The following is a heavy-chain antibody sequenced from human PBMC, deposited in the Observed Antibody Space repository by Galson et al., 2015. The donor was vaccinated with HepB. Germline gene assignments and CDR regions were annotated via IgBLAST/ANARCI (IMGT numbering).Heavy chain of an antibody. CDR1: GFTFGSYG. CDR3: AKGVQLWLLEGPFGY. Sequence: SLRLSCAASGFTFGSYGMHWVRQAPGKGLEWVAVISYDGSNKYYADSVKGRFTISRDNSKNTLYLQMNSLRAEDTAVYYCAKGVQLWLLEGPFGYWGQGTLVTVSS. D-gene: IGHD5-18*01. V-gene: IGHV3-30*18. CDR2: ISYDGSNK. J-gene: IGHJ4*02.